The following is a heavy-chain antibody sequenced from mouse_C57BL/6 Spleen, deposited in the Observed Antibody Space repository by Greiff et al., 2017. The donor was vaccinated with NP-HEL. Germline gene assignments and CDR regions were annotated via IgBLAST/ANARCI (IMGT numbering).Heavy chain of an antibody. J-gene: IGHJ3*01. D-gene: IGHD1-1*01. Sequence: VQLQQSGAELVRPGSSVKLSCKASGYTFTSYWMHWVKQRPIQGLEWIGNIDPSDSETHYNQKFKDKATLTVDKSTSTAYMQLSSLTSEDSAVYYCARDYGSSYPLAYWGQGTLVTVSA. V-gene: IGHV1-52*01. CDR3: ARDYGSSYPLAY. CDR2: IDPSDSET. CDR1: GYTFTSYW.